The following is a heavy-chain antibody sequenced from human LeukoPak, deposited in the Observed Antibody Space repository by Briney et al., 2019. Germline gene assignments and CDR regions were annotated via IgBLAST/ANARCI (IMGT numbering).Heavy chain of an antibody. CDR1: GFTFSSYA. CDR2: ISGSGGST. V-gene: IGHV3-23*01. CDR3: AKFVSAYPDY. J-gene: IGHJ4*02. D-gene: IGHD2-2*02. Sequence: GGSLRLSCAASGFTFSSYAMSLVRLAPGKGLEWVSAISGSGGSTYYADSVKGRFTISRDNSKNTLYLQMNSLRAEDTAVYYCAKFVSAYPDYWGQGTLVTVSS.